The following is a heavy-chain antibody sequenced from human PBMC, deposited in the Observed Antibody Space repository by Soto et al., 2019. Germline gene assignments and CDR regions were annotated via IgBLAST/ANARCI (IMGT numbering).Heavy chain of an antibody. CDR2: ISAYNGNT. D-gene: IGHD6-19*01. J-gene: IGHJ6*01. CDR3: ARVRVEEQWLDYYYYGMDV. Sequence: ASVKVSCKASGYTFTSYGISWVRQDPGQGLEWMGWISAYNGNTNYAQKLQGRVTMTTDTSTSTAYMELRSLRSDDTAVYYCARVRVEEQWLDYYYYGMDVWGQGTTVTVSS. CDR1: GYTFTSYG. V-gene: IGHV1-18*04.